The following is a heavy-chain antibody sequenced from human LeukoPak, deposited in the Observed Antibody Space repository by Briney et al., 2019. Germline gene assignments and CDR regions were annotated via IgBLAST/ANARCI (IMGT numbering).Heavy chain of an antibody. D-gene: IGHD3-10*01. V-gene: IGHV3-11*01. J-gene: IGHJ3*02. CDR1: GFTFSDYY. Sequence: GGSLRLSCAASGFTFSDYYMSWIRQAPGKGLEWVSYISSSGSTIYYADSVKGRFTISRDNAKNSLYLQMNSLRAEDTAVYYCARALLWFGESSSDAFDIWGQGTMVTVSS. CDR3: ARALLWFGESSSDAFDI. CDR2: ISSSGSTI.